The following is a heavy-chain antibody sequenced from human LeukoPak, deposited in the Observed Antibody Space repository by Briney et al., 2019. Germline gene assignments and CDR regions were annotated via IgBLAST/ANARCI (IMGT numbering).Heavy chain of an antibody. CDR1: GGSISSSSYY. D-gene: IGHD3-10*01. Sequence: KTSETLSLTCTVSGGSISSSSYYWGWIRQPPGKGLEWIGSIYYSGSTYYNPSLKSRVTISVDTSKNQFSLKLSSVTAADTAVYYCARHLKPGYYYYYYMDVWGKGTTVTVSS. V-gene: IGHV4-39*01. J-gene: IGHJ6*03. CDR2: IYYSGST. CDR3: ARHLKPGYYYYYYMDV.